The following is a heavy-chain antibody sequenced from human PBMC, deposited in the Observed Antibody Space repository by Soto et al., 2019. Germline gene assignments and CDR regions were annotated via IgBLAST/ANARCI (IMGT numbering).Heavy chain of an antibody. V-gene: IGHV4-34*01. CDR3: ARVEGSSGWYYGSFDI. CDR2: INQSGST. J-gene: IGHJ3*02. CDR1: GGSFSGSY. D-gene: IGHD6-19*01. Sequence: PSETLSLTCAVYGGSFSGSYWNWIRQPPGKGLEWIGEINQSGSTNYNPSLKSRVTISVDTSKNQFSLKLSSVTAADSAVYYCARVEGSSGWYYGSFDIWGPGTMVTVSS.